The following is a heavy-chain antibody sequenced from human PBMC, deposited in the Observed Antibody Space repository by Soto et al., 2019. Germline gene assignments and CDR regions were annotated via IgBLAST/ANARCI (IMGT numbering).Heavy chain of an antibody. Sequence: QVQLQESGPGLVKPSQTLSLTCTVSGGSISSGGYYWSWIRQHPGKGLEWIGYIYYSGSTYYNPSLKGRVNISADTSKNKFSLKLSSVSAADTAVYFCARDELYYYGSGSSNSAHPPQIWGQGTLVTVSS. J-gene: IGHJ4*02. V-gene: IGHV4-31*03. D-gene: IGHD3-10*01. CDR2: IYYSGST. CDR3: ARDELYYYGSGSSNSAHPPQI. CDR1: GGSISSGGYY.